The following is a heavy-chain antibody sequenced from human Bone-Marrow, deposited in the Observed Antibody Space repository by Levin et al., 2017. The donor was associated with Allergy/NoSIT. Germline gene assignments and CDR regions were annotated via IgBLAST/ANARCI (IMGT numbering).Heavy chain of an antibody. Sequence: GGSLRLSCAASGFNFASYGMNWVRQAPGKGLEWVSSISGTGRHIYLADSLKGRFTISRDNAKNSLSLQMNNLRVEDTAVFYCAKDERPFSSSFAFDCWGQGALVTVSS. CDR1: GFNFASYG. J-gene: IGHJ4*02. V-gene: IGHV3-21*01. CDR2: ISGTGRHI. D-gene: IGHD2-2*01. CDR3: AKDERPFSSSFAFDC.